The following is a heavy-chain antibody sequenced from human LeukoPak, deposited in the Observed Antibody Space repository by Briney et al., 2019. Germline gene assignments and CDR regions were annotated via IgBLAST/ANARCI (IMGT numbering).Heavy chain of an antibody. V-gene: IGHV3-21*01. CDR1: GFTFSSYS. D-gene: IGHD3-3*01. CDR2: ISSSSSYT. Sequence: GGSLRLSCAASGFTFSSYSMNWVRQAPGKGLEWVSSISSSSSYTYYADSVKGRFTISRDNAKNSLYLQMNSLGAEDTAVYYCARDGPYDFWSGPLDYWGQGTLVTVSS. J-gene: IGHJ4*02. CDR3: ARDGPYDFWSGPLDY.